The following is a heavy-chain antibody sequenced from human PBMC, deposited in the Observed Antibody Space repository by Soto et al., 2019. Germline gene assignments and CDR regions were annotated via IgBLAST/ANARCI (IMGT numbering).Heavy chain of an antibody. V-gene: IGHV4-34*01. CDR1: GGSFSGYY. Sequence: QVQLQQWGAGLLKPSETLSLTCAVYGGSFSGYYWSWIRQPPGKGLEWIGEINHSGSTNYNPSLKSRVTISVDTSKNQFSLKLSSVTAADTAVYYCARIRGEDYWGQGTLVTVSS. CDR3: ARIRGEDY. CDR2: INHSGST. J-gene: IGHJ4*02.